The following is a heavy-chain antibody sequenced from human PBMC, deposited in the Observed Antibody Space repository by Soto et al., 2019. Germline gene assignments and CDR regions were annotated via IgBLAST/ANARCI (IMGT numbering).Heavy chain of an antibody. CDR1: GGSISSYY. Sequence: SETLSLTCTVSGGSISSYYWSWIRQPPGKGLEWIGYIYYSGSTNYNPSLKSRVTISVDTSKNQFSLKLSSVTAADTAVYYCARLLGEVTTGLIWFDPWGQGTLVTVSS. J-gene: IGHJ5*02. D-gene: IGHD3-16*01. V-gene: IGHV4-59*01. CDR3: ARLLGEVTTGLIWFDP. CDR2: IYYSGST.